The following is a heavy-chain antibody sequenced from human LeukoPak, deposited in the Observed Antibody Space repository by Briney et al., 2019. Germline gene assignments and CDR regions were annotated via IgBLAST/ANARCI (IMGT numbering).Heavy chain of an antibody. CDR3: ARESRGGNSEGFDY. D-gene: IGHD4-23*01. Sequence: SETLSLTCTVSGGSISSYYWSWIRQPPGKGLEWIGYIYYSGSTNYNPSLKSRVTISVDTSKNQFSLKLSSVTAADTAVYYCARESRGGNSEGFDYWGQGTLVTVSS. CDR2: IYYSGST. J-gene: IGHJ4*02. V-gene: IGHV4-59*12. CDR1: GGSISSYY.